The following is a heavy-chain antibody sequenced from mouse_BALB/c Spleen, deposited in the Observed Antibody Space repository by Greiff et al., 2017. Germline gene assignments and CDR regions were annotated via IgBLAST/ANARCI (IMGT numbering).Heavy chain of an antibody. V-gene: IGHV5-6*01. D-gene: IGHD1-1*01. J-gene: IGHJ4*01. CDR2: ISSGGSYT. CDR3: ARQNYGSRDAMDY. Sequence: VQLKESGGDLVKPGGSLKLSCAASGFTFSSYGMSWVRQTPDKRLEWVATISSGGSYTYYPDSVKGRFTISRDNAKNTLYLQLSSLKSEDTAMYYCARQNYGSRDAMDYWGQGTSVTVSS. CDR1: GFTFSSYG.